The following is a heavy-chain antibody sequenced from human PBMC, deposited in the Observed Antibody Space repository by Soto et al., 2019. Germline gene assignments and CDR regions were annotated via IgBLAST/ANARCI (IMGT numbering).Heavy chain of an antibody. Sequence: SETLSLTCTVSGGSISSYNWSWIRKPPGKGLEWIGYIYYSGSTNYYPSLKRRVPISVATSKYQFYLKLSSVTAAATAVYYWARDLSMAADLSRMDVGGQGTTVTVSS. J-gene: IGHJ6*02. CDR2: IYYSGST. D-gene: IGHD6-6*01. CDR3: ARDLSMAADLSRMDV. CDR1: GGSISSYN. V-gene: IGHV4-59*01.